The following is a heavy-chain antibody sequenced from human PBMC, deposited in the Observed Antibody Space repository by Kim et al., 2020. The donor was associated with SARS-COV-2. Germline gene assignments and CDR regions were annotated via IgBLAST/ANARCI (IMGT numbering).Heavy chain of an antibody. CDR3: VRDKKFGDSGNWFHDAFAI. D-gene: IGHD6-13*01. CDR2: ISDDGTNK. V-gene: IGHV3-30*01. J-gene: IGHJ3*02. CDR1: RFAFSTFA. Sequence: GGSLRLSCAASRFAFSTFALHWVRQAPGKGLEWLAGISDDGTNKYYADSVKGRFTISRDNSKNTLYLQVNSLRSEDTAVYYCVRDKKFGDSGNWFHDAFAIWGQGTMVTVSS.